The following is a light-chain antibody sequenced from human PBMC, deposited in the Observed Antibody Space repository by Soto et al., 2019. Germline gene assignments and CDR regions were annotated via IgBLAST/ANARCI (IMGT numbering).Light chain of an antibody. V-gene: IGLV4-69*01. CDR2: LKSDVSQ. J-gene: IGLJ2*01. Sequence: QPVLTQSPSASASLGASVTLTCTLRSGHSNYAIAWHQQQSEKGPRYLMKLKSDVSQSKGDGIPDRFSGSSSGAERYLSISXLQSXDQADYYCQTWGSGTVVFGGGTQLTVL. CDR1: SGHSNYA. CDR3: QTWGSGTVV.